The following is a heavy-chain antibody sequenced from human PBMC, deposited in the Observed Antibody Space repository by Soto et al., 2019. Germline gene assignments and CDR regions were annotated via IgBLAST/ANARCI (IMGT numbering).Heavy chain of an antibody. CDR1: GFSFSNHH. D-gene: IGHD3-10*01. V-gene: IGHV3-48*02. CDR3: ARDSWEYGSNWFDP. J-gene: IGHJ5*02. Sequence: QLVELGGGLVQPGGSLRLSCVASGFSFSNHHMNWIRQAPGKGLEWVSYISISSDYKHYADSVRGRFTVSRDNARNSMYLQMNSLRDEDTAVYYCARDSWEYGSNWFDPWGQGTLVTVSS. CDR2: ISISSDYK.